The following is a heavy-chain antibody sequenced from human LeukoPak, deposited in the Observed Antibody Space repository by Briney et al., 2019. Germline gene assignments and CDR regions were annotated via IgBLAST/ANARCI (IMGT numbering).Heavy chain of an antibody. D-gene: IGHD3-16*01. CDR1: GGTISSYY. J-gene: IGHJ4*02. CDR2: IYYSGST. Sequence: SETLTLTCTVSGGTISSYYWSWIRKPPGKGLEWIGYIYYSGSTNYNPSLKSRVTISVDTSKNQFSLKLSSVTAADTAVYDCARCWGPFDYWGQGTLVTVSS. V-gene: IGHV4-59*01. CDR3: ARCWGPFDY.